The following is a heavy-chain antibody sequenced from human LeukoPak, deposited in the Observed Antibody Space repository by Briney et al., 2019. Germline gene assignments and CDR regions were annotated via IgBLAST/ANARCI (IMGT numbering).Heavy chain of an antibody. J-gene: IGHJ4*02. CDR2: ISWNSGSI. D-gene: IGHD6-6*01. CDR3: AKDPLEYSSSFDY. CDR1: GLTFSSHW. Sequence: GGSLRLSCAASGLTFSSHWMHWVRQAPGKGLEWVSGISWNSGSIDYADSVKGRFTISRDNAKNSLYLQMNSLRAEDTALYYCAKDPLEYSSSFDYWGQGTLVTVSS. V-gene: IGHV3-9*01.